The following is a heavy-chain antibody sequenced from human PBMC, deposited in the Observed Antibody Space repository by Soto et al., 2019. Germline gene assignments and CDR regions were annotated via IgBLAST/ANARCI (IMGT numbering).Heavy chain of an antibody. V-gene: IGHV3-23*01. J-gene: IGHJ4*02. D-gene: IGHD2-15*01. CDR2: ISGSGGST. CDR1: GFTFSSYA. Sequence: EVQLLESGGGLVQPGGSLRLSCAASGFTFSSYAMSWVGQAPGKGLEWVSAISGSGGSTYYADSVKGRFTISRDNSKNTLYLQMNSLRAEDTAVYYCAKDRDIVVVVAATPVDYWGQGTLVTVSS. CDR3: AKDRDIVVVVAATPVDY.